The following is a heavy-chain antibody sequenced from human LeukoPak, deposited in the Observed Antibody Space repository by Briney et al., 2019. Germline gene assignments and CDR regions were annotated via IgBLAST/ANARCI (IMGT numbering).Heavy chain of an antibody. J-gene: IGHJ4*02. CDR3: AGSTYYDILTGYYYFDY. CDR2: INHSGST. V-gene: IGHV4-34*01. Sequence: SETLSLTCAVYGGSFSGYYWSWIRQPPGKGLEWIGEINHSGSTNYNPSLKSRVTISVDTSKNQFSLKLSSVTAADTAVYYCAGSTYYDILTGYYYFDYWGQGTLVTVSS. D-gene: IGHD3-9*01. CDR1: GGSFSGYY.